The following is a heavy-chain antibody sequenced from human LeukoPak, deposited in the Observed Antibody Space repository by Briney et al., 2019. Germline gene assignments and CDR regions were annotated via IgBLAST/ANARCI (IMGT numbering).Heavy chain of an antibody. CDR2: INHSGST. CDR3: ARVKVRRLHTS. J-gene: IGHJ5*02. CDR1: GGSFSGYY. Sequence: SETLSLTCAVYGGSFSGYYWSWIRQPPGKGLEWIGEINHSGSTNYNPSLKSRVTISVDTSKNQFSLKLSSVTAADTAVYYCARVKVRRLHTSWGQGTLVTVSS. V-gene: IGHV4-34*01. D-gene: IGHD5-18*01.